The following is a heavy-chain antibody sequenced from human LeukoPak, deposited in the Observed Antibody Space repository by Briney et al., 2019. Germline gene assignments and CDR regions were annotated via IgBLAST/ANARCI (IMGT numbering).Heavy chain of an antibody. CDR2: IKSKTDGGTT. J-gene: IGHJ4*02. CDR3: TTAGDTAMVQFDY. V-gene: IGHV3-15*01. CDR1: GFTFGNAW. D-gene: IGHD5-18*01. Sequence: GGSLRLSCAASGFTFGNAWMSWVRQAPGKGLEWVGRIKSKTDGGTTDYAAPVKGRFTISRDDSKNTLYLQMNSLKTEDTAVYYCTTAGDTAMVQFDYWGQGTLVTVSS.